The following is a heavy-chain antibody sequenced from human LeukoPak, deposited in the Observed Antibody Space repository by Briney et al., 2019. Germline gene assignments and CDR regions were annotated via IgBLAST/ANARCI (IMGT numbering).Heavy chain of an antibody. D-gene: IGHD3-10*01. CDR2: IKSKTDGGTT. J-gene: IGHJ4*02. CDR1: GFTFSNAW. CDR3: TGNYYGSGSYADFDY. Sequence: PGGSLRLSCAASGFTFSNAWTSWVRQVPGKGLEWVGRIKSKTDGGTTDYAAPVKGRFTISRDDSKNTAYLQMDSLKTEDTAVYYCTGNYYGSGSYADFDYWGQGTLVTVSS. V-gene: IGHV3-15*01.